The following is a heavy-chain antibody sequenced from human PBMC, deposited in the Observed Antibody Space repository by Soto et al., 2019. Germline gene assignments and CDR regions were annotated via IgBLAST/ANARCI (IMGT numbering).Heavy chain of an antibody. CDR1: GYTFTDYY. Sequence: GASVKVSCKASGYTFTDYYMHWVRQAPGQGLEWMGGIIPIFGTANYAQKFQGRVTITADESTSTAYMELSSLRSEDTAVYYCARGGIAAAGTDNWFDPWGQGTLVTVSS. CDR2: IIPIFGTA. D-gene: IGHD6-13*01. V-gene: IGHV1-69*13. J-gene: IGHJ5*02. CDR3: ARGGIAAAGTDNWFDP.